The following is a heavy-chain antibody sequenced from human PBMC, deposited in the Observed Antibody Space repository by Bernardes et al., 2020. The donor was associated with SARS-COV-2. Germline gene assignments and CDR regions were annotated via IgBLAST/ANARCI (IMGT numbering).Heavy chain of an antibody. V-gene: IGHV3-33*01. CDR2: IWSDGSTK. CDR1: GFTFSTYG. J-gene: IGHJ4*02. CDR3: ASAPWELKKY. D-gene: IGHD1-26*01. Sequence: GGSLRLSCAASGFTFSTYGMHWVPQAPDKGLEWVAIIWSDGSTKYYADSVKGRFTISRDNSKNTLYLQMNSLRVEDTAVYYCASAPWELKKYWGQGTLVTVSS.